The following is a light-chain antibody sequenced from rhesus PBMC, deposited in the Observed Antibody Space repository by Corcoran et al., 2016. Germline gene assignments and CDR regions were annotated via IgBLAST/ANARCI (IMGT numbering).Light chain of an antibody. V-gene: IGKV1-74*01. J-gene: IGKJ2*01. CDR1: ENIYNY. Sequence: DIQMTQSPSSLSASVGDRVTITCRASENIYNYLNWYQHKPGKAQKLLIYKASTLQSGVPSRFSGSGSGTDYSFTISSLQSADVATYYCQHTYGTPYSFGQGTKVEIK. CDR2: KAS. CDR3: QHTYGTPYS.